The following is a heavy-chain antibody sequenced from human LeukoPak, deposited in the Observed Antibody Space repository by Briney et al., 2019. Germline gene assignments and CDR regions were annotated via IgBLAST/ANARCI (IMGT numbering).Heavy chain of an antibody. V-gene: IGHV4-34*01. CDR3: ARGRSIFGVVTTHRIRD. J-gene: IGHJ4*02. Sequence: KPSENPSPNLAVYGGSFSGYYWSWIRQPPRKGLEWNWGINHSGSTNYNPSLKSRVTISVDTSKNQFSLKLSSVTAADTAVYYCARGRSIFGVVTTHRIRDWGQGTLVTVSS. CDR2: INHSGST. CDR1: GGSFSGYY. D-gene: IGHD3-3*01.